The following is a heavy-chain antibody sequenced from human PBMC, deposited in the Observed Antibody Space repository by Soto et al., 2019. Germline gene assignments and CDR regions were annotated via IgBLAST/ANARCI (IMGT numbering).Heavy chain of an antibody. J-gene: IGHJ4*02. CDR1: GYTFTSYA. CDR3: AKDLRIAARLWGPEDY. D-gene: IGHD6-6*01. V-gene: IGHV1-3*01. CDR2: INAGNGNT. Sequence: GASVKVSCKASGYTFTSYAMHWVRQAPGQRLEWMGWINAGNGNTKYSQKFQGRVTITRDTSASTAYMELSSLRSEDTAVYYCAKDLRIAARLWGPEDYWGQGTLVTVSS.